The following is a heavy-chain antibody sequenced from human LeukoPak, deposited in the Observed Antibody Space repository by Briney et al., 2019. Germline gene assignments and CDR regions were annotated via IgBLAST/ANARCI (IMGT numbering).Heavy chain of an antibody. Sequence: PGGSLRLSCAVSGFTFNNFAMSWVRQAPGKGLEWVSVICGSGDSTYSADSVKGRFTISRDISKSTLYLQMNSLRAEDTAVYFCAKLRGGSCYSGVDYWGQGTLVTVSS. J-gene: IGHJ4*02. V-gene: IGHV3-23*01. CDR1: GFTFNNFA. CDR2: ICGSGDST. CDR3: AKLRGGSCYSGVDY. D-gene: IGHD2-15*01.